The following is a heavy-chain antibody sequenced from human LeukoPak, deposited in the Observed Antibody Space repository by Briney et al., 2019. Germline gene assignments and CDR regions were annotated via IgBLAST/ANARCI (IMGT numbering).Heavy chain of an antibody. J-gene: IGHJ4*02. CDR3: TTLDHSWVVWGVSLDY. CDR1: GFTFSDAW. Sequence: GGSLRLSCAASGFTFSDAWMTWVRQAPGKGLEWVGHIRSKIDGGTTNYAAPVRGRFTISRDDSENILYLQMNSLKSEDTAMYYCTTLDHSWVVWGVSLDYWGQGILVTVSS. D-gene: IGHD3-10*01. CDR2: IRSKIDGGTT. V-gene: IGHV3-15*06.